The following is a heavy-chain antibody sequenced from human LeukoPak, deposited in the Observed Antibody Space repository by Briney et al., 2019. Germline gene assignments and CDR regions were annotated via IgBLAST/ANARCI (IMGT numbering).Heavy chain of an antibody. CDR1: GFTFSDYW. D-gene: IGHD3-16*02. J-gene: IGHJ4*02. V-gene: IGHV3-30*02. Sequence: GGSLRLSCAASGFTFSDYWMSWVRQAPGKGLEWVAFIRYDGSNKYYADSVKGRFTISRDNSKNTLYLQMNSLRAEDTAVYYCAKDSGDYIWGSYRFCYFDYWGQGTLVTVSS. CDR2: IRYDGSNK. CDR3: AKDSGDYIWGSYRFCYFDY.